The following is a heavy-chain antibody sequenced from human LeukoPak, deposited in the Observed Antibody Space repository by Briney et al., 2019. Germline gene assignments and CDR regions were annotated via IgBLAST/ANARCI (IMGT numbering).Heavy chain of an antibody. Sequence: GGSLRLSCAASGFTFSSYGMTWVRQAPGKGLEWVSYISSSSSTIYYADSMKGRFTISRDNSRNTLYLQVNTLRAADTALYYCAKTDCTSTSCYIGWFDPWGQGTLVTVSS. D-gene: IGHD2-2*02. V-gene: IGHV3-48*01. CDR1: GFTFSSYG. CDR3: AKTDCTSTSCYIGWFDP. J-gene: IGHJ5*02. CDR2: ISSSSSTI.